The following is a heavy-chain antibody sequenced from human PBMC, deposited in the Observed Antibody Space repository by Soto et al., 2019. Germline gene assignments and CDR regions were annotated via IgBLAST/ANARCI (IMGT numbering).Heavy chain of an antibody. V-gene: IGHV1-18*01. CDR3: VRDLDGSGSYYTDY. J-gene: IGHJ4*02. D-gene: IGHD3-10*01. CDR1: GYNFINYG. Sequence: ASVKVSCKASGYNFINYGITWVRQAPGQGLEWMGWIRVHKGNTNYAQKFQGRVTMTTDTSTSTAYMELRSLRPDDTAVYYCVRDLDGSGSYYTDYWGPGTLVTVSS. CDR2: IRVHKGNT.